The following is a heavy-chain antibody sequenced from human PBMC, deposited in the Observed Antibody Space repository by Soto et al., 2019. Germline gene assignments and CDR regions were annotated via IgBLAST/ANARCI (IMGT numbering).Heavy chain of an antibody. J-gene: IGHJ4*02. CDR2: ISAYNGNT. V-gene: IGHV1-18*01. CDR3: ARGGGYRSSGYTAGFEY. CDR1: GYTFTSYG. Sequence: ASVKISCKASGYTFTSYGISWVRQAPGQGLEWMGWISAYNGNTNYAQKLQGRVTMTTDTSTRTAYMELRSLRSDDTAVYYCARGGGYRSSGYTAGFEYWGEGTPVTVSS. D-gene: IGHD3-22*01.